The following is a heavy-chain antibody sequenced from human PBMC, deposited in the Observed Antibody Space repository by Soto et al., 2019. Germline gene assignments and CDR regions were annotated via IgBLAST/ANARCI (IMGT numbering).Heavy chain of an antibody. Sequence: EVQLVESGGGVVRPGGSLRLSCAASGFTFDEYALTWVRQAPGKGLEWVAGINWNGGSKGYADSVKGRFTISRDNAKCSLYLQMNNLRAEDTAFYFCARATQSSYDTSGYYSYVRWGQGAQVTVSS. CDR2: INWNGGSK. CDR3: ARATQSSYDTSGYYSYVR. V-gene: IGHV3-20*04. CDR1: GFTFDEYA. J-gene: IGHJ4*02. D-gene: IGHD3-22*01.